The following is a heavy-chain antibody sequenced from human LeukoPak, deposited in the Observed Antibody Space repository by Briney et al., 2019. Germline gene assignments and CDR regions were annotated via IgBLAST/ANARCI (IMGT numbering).Heavy chain of an antibody. CDR1: GYTFTSYG. V-gene: IGHV1-18*01. CDR3: ARSASPYYDFWSGQNWFDP. CDR2: ISAYSGNT. J-gene: IGHJ5*02. D-gene: IGHD3-3*01. Sequence: ASVKVSCKASGYTFTSYGISWVRQAPGQGLEWMGWISAYSGNTNYAQKLQGRVTMTTDTSTSTAYMELRSLRSDDTAVYYCARSASPYYDFWSGQNWFDPWGQGTLVTVSS.